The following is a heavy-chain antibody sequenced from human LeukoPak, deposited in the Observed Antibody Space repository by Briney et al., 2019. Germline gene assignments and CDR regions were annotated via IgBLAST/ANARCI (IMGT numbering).Heavy chain of an antibody. Sequence: SVKVSCKASVCTFSSYAISWVRQAPGQGLEWMGGSIPIFGTANYAQKFQGRVTITADKSTSTAYMELSSLRSEDTAVYYCARYCSGGSCYGYNDAFDICGQGTMVTVSS. D-gene: IGHD2-15*01. CDR1: VCTFSSYA. CDR2: SIPIFGTA. J-gene: IGHJ3*02. V-gene: IGHV1-69*06. CDR3: ARYCSGGSCYGYNDAFDI.